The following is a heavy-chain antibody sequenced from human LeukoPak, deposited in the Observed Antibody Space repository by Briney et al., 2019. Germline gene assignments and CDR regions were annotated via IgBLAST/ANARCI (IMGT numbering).Heavy chain of an antibody. D-gene: IGHD3-22*01. CDR3: ARGPYYYDSSGYSSLDY. CDR2: IYYSGST. V-gene: IGHV4-59*01. CDR1: GGSISSYY. Sequence: SETLSLTCTVSGGSISSYYWSWIRQPPGKGLEWIGHIYYSGSTNYDPSLKSRVTISVDTSKNQFSLKVNSVTAADTAVYYCARGPYYYDSSGYSSLDYWGQGTLVTVSS. J-gene: IGHJ4*02.